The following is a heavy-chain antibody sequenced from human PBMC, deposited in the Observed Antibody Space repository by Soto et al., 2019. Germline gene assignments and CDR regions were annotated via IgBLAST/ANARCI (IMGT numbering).Heavy chain of an antibody. CDR3: ARDSGVDFWSGKRSYYYYYGMDV. CDR1: GGTFSSYA. D-gene: IGHD3-3*01. V-gene: IGHV1-69*06. Sequence: QVQLVQSGAEVKKPGSSMKVSCKASGGTFSSYAISWVRQAPGQGLEWMGGIIPIFGTANYAQKFQGRVTITADKSTSTAYMELSSLRSEDTAVYYCARDSGVDFWSGKRSYYYYYGMDVWGQGTTVTVSS. CDR2: IIPIFGTA. J-gene: IGHJ6*02.